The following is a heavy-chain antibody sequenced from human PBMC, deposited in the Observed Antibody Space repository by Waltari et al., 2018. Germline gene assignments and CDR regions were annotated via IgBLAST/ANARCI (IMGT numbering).Heavy chain of an antibody. Sequence: QFHLLQSGAEFKKPASSALVSCMSVGHSSPTYGVSWVRQAPGQGLEWMGWMSVYNGDTKYAEKFQDRVIMTTDTSTRTIYMELRSLRSDDTAVYFCARRINWGDALDLWGQGTLVTVSS. J-gene: IGHJ3*01. CDR3: ARRINWGDALDL. CDR2: MSVYNGDT. D-gene: IGHD7-27*01. CDR1: GHSSPTYG. V-gene: IGHV1-18*01.